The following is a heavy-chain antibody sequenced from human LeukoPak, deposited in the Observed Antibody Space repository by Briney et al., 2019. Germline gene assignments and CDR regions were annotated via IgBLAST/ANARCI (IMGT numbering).Heavy chain of an antibody. V-gene: IGHV4-59*11. Sequence: LETLSLTCTVSGGSLSGHYWSWIRQPPGKRLEWIGYVSYTGRTKYIPSLQSRVTISIDTSKSQFSLKLTSVTSADTAVYSCARLLDNDISGDPDTFDVWGQGATVIVSS. J-gene: IGHJ3*01. CDR3: ARLLDNDISGDPDTFDV. D-gene: IGHD3-22*01. CDR2: VSYTGRT. CDR1: GGSLSGHY.